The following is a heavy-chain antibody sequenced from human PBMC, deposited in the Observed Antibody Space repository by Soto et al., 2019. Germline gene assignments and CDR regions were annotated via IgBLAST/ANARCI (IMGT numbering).Heavy chain of an antibody. Sequence: ASVKVSCKASGYTFTNNDVSWVRQATGQGLEWMGWMNPGSGDTGYAQKFQGRVTMTRDISIATAYMELNSLTSEDTAIYYCARKGTGHPFDYWGQGTLVTVSS. CDR3: ARKGTGHPFDY. J-gene: IGHJ4*02. CDR1: GYTFTNND. D-gene: IGHD1-1*01. V-gene: IGHV1-8*02. CDR2: MNPGSGDT.